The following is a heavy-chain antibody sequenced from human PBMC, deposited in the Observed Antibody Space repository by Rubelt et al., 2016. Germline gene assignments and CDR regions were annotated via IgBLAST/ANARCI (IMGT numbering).Heavy chain of an antibody. CDR1: GGSISDYH. CDR3: ARLQLGGAFDI. CDR2: VHYTGST. V-gene: IGHV4-59*08. D-gene: IGHD2-2*01. Sequence: QVQLQESGPGLVKPSETLSLTCTVSGGSISDYHWSWIRQPPGKGLEWIGYVHYTGSTNYNPSLESRVVISVDTSKNQFSLRLSSVTAADTAVYYCARLQLGGAFDIWGQGTMVTVSS. J-gene: IGHJ3*02.